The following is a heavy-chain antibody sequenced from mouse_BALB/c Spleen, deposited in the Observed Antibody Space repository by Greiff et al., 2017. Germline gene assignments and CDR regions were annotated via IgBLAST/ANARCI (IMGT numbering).Heavy chain of an antibody. CDR3: ARDSGTTATYYAMDY. D-gene: IGHD1-2*01. CDR1: GFTFSDYY. CDR2: ISDGGSYT. J-gene: IGHJ4*01. V-gene: IGHV5-4*02. Sequence: EVKLVESGGGLVKPGGSLKLSCAASGFTFSDYYMYWVRQTPEKRLEWVATISDGGSYTYYPDSVKGRFTISRDNAKNNLYLQMSSLKSEDTAMYYCARDSGTTATYYAMDYWGQGTSVTVSS.